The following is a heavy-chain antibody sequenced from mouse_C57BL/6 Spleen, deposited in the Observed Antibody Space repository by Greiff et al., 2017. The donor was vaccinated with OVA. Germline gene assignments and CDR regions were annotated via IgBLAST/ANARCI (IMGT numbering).Heavy chain of an antibody. J-gene: IGHJ4*01. CDR3: ARPTMITSYAMDY. CDR1: GYTFTSYW. D-gene: IGHD2-4*01. V-gene: IGHV1-55*01. CDR2: IYPGSGST. Sequence: QVQLQQSGAELVKPGASVKMSCKASGYTFTSYWITWVKQRPGQGLEWIGDIYPGSGSTNYNEKFKSKATLTVDTSSSTAYMQLSSLTSEDSAVYYCARPTMITSYAMDYWGQGTSVTVSS.